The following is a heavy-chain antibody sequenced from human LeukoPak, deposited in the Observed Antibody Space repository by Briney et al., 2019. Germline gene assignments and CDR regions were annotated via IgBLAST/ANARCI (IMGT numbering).Heavy chain of an antibody. Sequence: GSLRLSCSVSGITLNNYGMSWVRQAPGKGLEWVAGISDSGGRTNYADSVKGRFIISRDNPKNTLYLQMNSLRAEDTAVYFCAKRGVVIRVILVGFHKEAYYFDSWGQGALVTVSS. CDR1: GITLNNYG. D-gene: IGHD3-22*01. V-gene: IGHV3-23*01. J-gene: IGHJ4*02. CDR3: AKRGVVIRVILVGFHKEAYYFDS. CDR2: ISDSGGRT.